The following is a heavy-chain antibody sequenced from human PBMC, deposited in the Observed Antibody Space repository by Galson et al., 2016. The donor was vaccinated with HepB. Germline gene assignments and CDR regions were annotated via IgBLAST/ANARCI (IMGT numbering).Heavy chain of an antibody. CDR3: AKVQGSFYDFWSGYYWFDY. J-gene: IGHJ4*02. CDR1: GFPFNNYA. Sequence: SLRLSCAASGFPFNNYAMTWVRQAPGRGLEWVSTISGSGASSYYAASVKSRFTISRDNSKNTLYVQMNSLRAEDTAVYYCAKVQGSFYDFWSGYYWFDYWGQGALVTVSS. CDR2: ISGSGASS. D-gene: IGHD3-3*01. V-gene: IGHV3-23*01.